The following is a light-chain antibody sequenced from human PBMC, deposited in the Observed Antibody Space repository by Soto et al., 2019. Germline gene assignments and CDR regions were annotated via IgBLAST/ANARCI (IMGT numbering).Light chain of an antibody. CDR2: GAS. Sequence: EIVLTQSPGTLSLSPGGRATLSCRASQSVSRRLAWYQHRPGQSPRLLISGASMRDSGVPVRFSGSGSGTDFTLTSSRLEPEDFAVYYCQHYGETPITFGLGTRLEV. CDR1: QSVSRR. CDR3: QHYGETPIT. J-gene: IGKJ5*01. V-gene: IGKV3-20*01.